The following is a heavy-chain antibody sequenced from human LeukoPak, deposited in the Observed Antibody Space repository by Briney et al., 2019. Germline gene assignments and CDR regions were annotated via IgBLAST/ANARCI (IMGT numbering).Heavy chain of an antibody. D-gene: IGHD1-1*01. CDR1: GGTFCSYA. Sequence: SAKVSRKASGGTFCSYAISWGRQAPGQGLEWMGRIIPFFVTANYAQKFPGRVTITTREATSTAHMGLSSLRSEDTAVYYCARERTGTTSRRWIDAWGQGTLVTVSS. CDR2: IIPFFVTA. V-gene: IGHV1-69*05. CDR3: ARERTGTTSRRWIDA. J-gene: IGHJ5*01.